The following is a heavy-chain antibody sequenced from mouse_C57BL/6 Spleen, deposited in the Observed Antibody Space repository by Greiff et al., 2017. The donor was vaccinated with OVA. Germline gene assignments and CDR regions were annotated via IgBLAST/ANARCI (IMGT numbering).Heavy chain of an antibody. J-gene: IGHJ2*01. CDR1: GYAFSSYW. Sequence: VQLQQSGAELVKPGASVKISCKASGYAFSSYWMNWVKQRPGKGLEWIGQIYPGDGDTNYNGKFKGKATLTADKSSSTAYMQLSSLTSEDSAVYYCARQQLRLRYFDYWGQGTTLTVSS. V-gene: IGHV1-80*01. CDR3: ARQQLRLRYFDY. D-gene: IGHD3-2*02. CDR2: IYPGDGDT.